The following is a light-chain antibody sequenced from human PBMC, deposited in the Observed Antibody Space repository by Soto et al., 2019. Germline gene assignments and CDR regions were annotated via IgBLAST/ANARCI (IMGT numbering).Light chain of an antibody. CDR3: QQNYSTPPGT. CDR1: QSISSY. J-gene: IGKJ3*01. V-gene: IGKV1-39*01. Sequence: DIQMTQSPSSLSASVGDRVTITCRASQSISSYLYWYQQKPGKAPKLLIYAASSLQSGVPSRFSGSGSGTDFTLPISSLQPEDFATYYCQQNYSTPPGTFGRGTKVDIK. CDR2: AAS.